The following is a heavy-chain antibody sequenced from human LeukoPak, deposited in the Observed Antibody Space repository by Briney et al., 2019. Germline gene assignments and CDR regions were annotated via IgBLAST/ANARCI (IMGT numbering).Heavy chain of an antibody. CDR2: ISGSGTGT. V-gene: IGHV3-23*01. Sequence: WGSLRLSCAASGFTFSSSAMSWVRQAPGKGLYWVSAISGSGTGTYYADSVKGRFTISRDNSKNTLYLQMNSLRAEDTAVYYCAKEGGTGTRFDYWGQGTLVTVSS. J-gene: IGHJ4*02. CDR3: AKEGGTGTRFDY. D-gene: IGHD1-7*01. CDR1: GFTFSSSA.